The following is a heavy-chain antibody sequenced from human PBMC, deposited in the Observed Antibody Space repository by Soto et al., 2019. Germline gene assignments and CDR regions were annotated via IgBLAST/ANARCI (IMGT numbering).Heavy chain of an antibody. CDR1: GWSFSGYY. J-gene: IGHJ4*02. CDR2: INHSGST. V-gene: IGHV4-34*01. D-gene: IGHD2-2*02. CDR3: ARGGDYTTTWQNQRPFDY. Sequence: SETLSLTCAVYGWSFSGYYWTWIRQPPGTGLEWIGEINHSGSTNYNPSLKSRVTISVDTSKNQFSLRLSSVTAADTAVYYCARGGDYTTTWQNQRPFDYWGQGTLVTVSS.